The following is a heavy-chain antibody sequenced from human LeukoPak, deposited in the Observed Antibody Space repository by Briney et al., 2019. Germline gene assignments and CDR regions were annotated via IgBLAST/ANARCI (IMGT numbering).Heavy chain of an antibody. V-gene: IGHV4-61*02. Sequence: SQTLSLTCTVSGGSISSGSYYWSWIRQPAGKGLEWIGRIHTSGSTNYNPSLKSRVTISVDTSKNQFSLKLSSVTAADTAVYYCASRGDYWGQGTLVTVSS. J-gene: IGHJ4*02. D-gene: IGHD3-10*01. CDR3: ASRGDY. CDR2: IHTSGST. CDR1: GGSISSGSYY.